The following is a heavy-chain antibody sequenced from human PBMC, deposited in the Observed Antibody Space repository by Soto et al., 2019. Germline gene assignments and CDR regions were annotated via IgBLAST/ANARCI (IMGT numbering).Heavy chain of an antibody. V-gene: IGHV1-69*13. CDR2: IIPIFGTA. J-gene: IGHJ6*02. Sequence: SVKVSCKASGGTFSSYAISWVRQAPGQGLEWMGEIIPIFGTANYAQKFQGRVTITADESTSTAYMELSSLRSEDTAVYYCARVQKATPYYYYGMDVWGQGTTVTVSS. CDR1: GGTFSSYA. CDR3: ARVQKATPYYYYGMDV.